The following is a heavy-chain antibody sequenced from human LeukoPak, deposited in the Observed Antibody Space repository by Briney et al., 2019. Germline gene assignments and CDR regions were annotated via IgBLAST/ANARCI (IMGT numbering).Heavy chain of an antibody. CDR3: ARDYDFWSGYSYFDY. D-gene: IGHD3-3*01. CDR2: INPSGGST. Sequence: ASVKVSCKASGYTFTSYYMHWVRQAPGQGLEWMGIINPSGGSTNYAQKLQGRVTMTTDTSTSTAYMELRSLRSDDTAVYYCARDYDFWSGYSYFDYWGQGTLVTVSS. J-gene: IGHJ4*02. CDR1: GYTFTSYY. V-gene: IGHV1-46*01.